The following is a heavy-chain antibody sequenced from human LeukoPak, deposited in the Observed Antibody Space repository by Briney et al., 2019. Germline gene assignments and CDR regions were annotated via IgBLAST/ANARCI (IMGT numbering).Heavy chain of an antibody. Sequence: GGSLRLSCTASGFTFGDYAMSWVRQAPGKGLEWVGFIRSKAYGGTTEYAASVKGRSTISRDDSKSIAYLQMDSLKTEDTAVYYCTRGPRYCSGGSCFLNYWGQGTLVTVSS. CDR1: GFTFGDYA. CDR3: TRGPRYCSGGSCFLNY. CDR2: IRSKAYGGTT. J-gene: IGHJ4*02. D-gene: IGHD2-15*01. V-gene: IGHV3-49*04.